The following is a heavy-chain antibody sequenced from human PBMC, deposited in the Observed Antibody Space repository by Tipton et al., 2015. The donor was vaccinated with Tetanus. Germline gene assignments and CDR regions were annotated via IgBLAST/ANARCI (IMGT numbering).Heavy chain of an antibody. V-gene: IGHV5-51*01. Sequence: VQLVQSGAEVKKPGESLRISCKASGYEFISYWIAWVRQMPGKGLEWMGVIYPADSDIRNSPSFQGQVTMSVDKSTSTAYLQWRSLKASDSATYYCARHSGGSEIGYYDDMDVWGQGTTVTVSS. CDR2: IYPADSDI. D-gene: IGHD3-10*01. J-gene: IGHJ6*02. CDR3: ARHSGGSEIGYYDDMDV. CDR1: GYEFISYW.